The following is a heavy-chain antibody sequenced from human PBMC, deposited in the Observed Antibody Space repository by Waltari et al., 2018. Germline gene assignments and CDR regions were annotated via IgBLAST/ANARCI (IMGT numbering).Heavy chain of an antibody. V-gene: IGHV1-69*05. J-gene: IGHJ4*02. CDR1: GGTFSSYA. CDR2: IIPIFGTA. D-gene: IGHD3-22*01. CDR3: AREEYYYDSSGPYY. Sequence: QVQLVQSGAEVKKPGSSVKVSCKASGGTFSSYAISWVRQAPGQGLEWMGRIIPIFGTANYAQKFQGRVTMTRDTSISTAYMELSRLRSDDTAVYYCAREEYYYDSSGPYYWGQGTLVTVSS.